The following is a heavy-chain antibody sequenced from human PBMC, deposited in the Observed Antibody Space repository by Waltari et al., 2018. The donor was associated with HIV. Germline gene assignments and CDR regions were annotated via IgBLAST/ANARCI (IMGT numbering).Heavy chain of an antibody. D-gene: IGHD5-18*01. J-gene: IGHJ4*02. Sequence: EVQLVVSGGGLVQPGGSLSISCSASGITFCSYWMSWDRQAPGKGLEWVANIKQDGSEKYYVDSVKGLFTISRDNAKNSLYLQMNSLRAEDTAVYYCARDLGYSYGYVSDYWGQGTLVTVSS. CDR1: GITFCSYW. CDR3: ARDLGYSYGYVSDY. V-gene: IGHV3-7*01. CDR2: IKQDGSEK.